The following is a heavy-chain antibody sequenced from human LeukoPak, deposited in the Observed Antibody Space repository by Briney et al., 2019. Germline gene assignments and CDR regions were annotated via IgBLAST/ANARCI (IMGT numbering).Heavy chain of an antibody. J-gene: IGHJ4*02. Sequence: GGSLRLSCAASGLTFSDYSINWVRQAPGKGLEWVSSINPTSTSIYYADAVKGRFTISRDNARSSLYLQMNSLRAEDTAVYYCARDQVYSFDYWGQGTLVTISS. CDR3: ARDQVYSFDY. CDR2: INPTSTSI. V-gene: IGHV3-21*01. D-gene: IGHD4-11*01. CDR1: GLTFSDYS.